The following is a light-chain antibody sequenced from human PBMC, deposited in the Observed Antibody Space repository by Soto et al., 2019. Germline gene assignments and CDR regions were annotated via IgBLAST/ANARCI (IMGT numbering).Light chain of an antibody. Sequence: EIVMTQSPATLSVSAGERATLSCRASQSVNINLVWYQQKPGQAPRPLIYGASTRATGIPARFSGSGSGTEFTLTISSLQSEDFAVYYCQQYSNWPRTFGQGTKVDI. CDR3: QQYSNWPRT. V-gene: IGKV3-15*01. J-gene: IGKJ1*01. CDR1: QSVNIN. CDR2: GAS.